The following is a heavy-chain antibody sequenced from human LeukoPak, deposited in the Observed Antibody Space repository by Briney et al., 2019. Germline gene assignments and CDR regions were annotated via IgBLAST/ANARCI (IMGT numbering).Heavy chain of an antibody. CDR1: GFTFSTYV. D-gene: IGHD3-22*01. CDR3: ARDSIPLITMIVVVTPRGYFDY. J-gene: IGHJ4*02. Sequence: GGSLRLSCAASGFTFSTYVMHWVRQAPGKGLEWVAVISYDGSNKYYADSVKGRFTISRDNSKNTLYLQMNSLRAEDTAVYYCARDSIPLITMIVVVTPRGYFDYWGQGTLVTVSS. CDR2: ISYDGSNK. V-gene: IGHV3-30*19.